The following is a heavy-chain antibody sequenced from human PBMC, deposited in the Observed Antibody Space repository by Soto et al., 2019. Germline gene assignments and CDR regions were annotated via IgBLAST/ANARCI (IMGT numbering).Heavy chain of an antibody. D-gene: IGHD1-1*01. J-gene: IGHJ6*02. Sequence: QVRLAQSGAEVKSPGSSVRVSCKASGATFSTYGITWVRQAPRQGLEWVGAILPMFRKTNYAQKFQGRVTIIADKSPDTVYLDLIRLRSDDTAIYFCARVVQLGSNYGMDVWGQGTTVVVSS. CDR2: ILPMFRKT. CDR1: GATFSTYG. CDR3: ARVVQLGSNYGMDV. V-gene: IGHV1-69*06.